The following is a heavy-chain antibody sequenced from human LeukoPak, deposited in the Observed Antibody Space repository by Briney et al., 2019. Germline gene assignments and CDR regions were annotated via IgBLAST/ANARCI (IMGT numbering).Heavy chain of an antibody. CDR1: GYTFTSYD. Sequence: GASVKVSCKASGYTFTSYDINWLRQATGQGLEWMGWMNPNSGNTGYAQKFQGRVTMTRNTSISTAYMELSSLRSEDTAVYYCARVVVVTAPHYFDYWGQGTLVTVSS. CDR2: MNPNSGNT. D-gene: IGHD2-21*02. J-gene: IGHJ4*02. V-gene: IGHV1-8*01. CDR3: ARVVVVTAPHYFDY.